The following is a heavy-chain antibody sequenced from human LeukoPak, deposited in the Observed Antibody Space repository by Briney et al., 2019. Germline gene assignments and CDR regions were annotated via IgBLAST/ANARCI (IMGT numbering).Heavy chain of an antibody. D-gene: IGHD5-18*01. CDR1: GFTFSNYW. V-gene: IGHV3-7*03. CDR2: INKAATEK. Sequence: AGSLSLSCAASGFTFSNYWMSWVRHAPGKGLEWVTNINKAATEKYYVDSVKGRFTISRDNAKSSLYLEMNSVRAEHTAVYYCAKGIRIQLWLPSFDYWGQGTLVTVFS. CDR3: AKGIRIQLWLPSFDY. J-gene: IGHJ4*02.